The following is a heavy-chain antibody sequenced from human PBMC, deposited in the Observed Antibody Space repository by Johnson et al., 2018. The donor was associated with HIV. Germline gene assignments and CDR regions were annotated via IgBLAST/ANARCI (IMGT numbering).Heavy chain of an antibody. CDR2: IKSKTDGGTT. CDR1: GFTFSDVW. Sequence: VQLVESGGGLVKPGESLRLSCVASGFTFSDVWMSWVRQAPGKGLEWVGRIKSKTDGGTTDYAAPVKGRFTISRDDSKDTLYLQMNSLKIEDTAVYYCSTDHPTAPDAFDIWGQGTMVTVSS. V-gene: IGHV3-15*01. J-gene: IGHJ3*02. D-gene: IGHD5-18*01. CDR3: STDHPTAPDAFDI.